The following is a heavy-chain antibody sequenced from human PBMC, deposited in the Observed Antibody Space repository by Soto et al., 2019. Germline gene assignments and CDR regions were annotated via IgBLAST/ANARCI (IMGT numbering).Heavy chain of an antibody. V-gene: IGHV4-30-2*05. Sequence: SETLSLTCAVSGGSISSGGYSWSWTRQPPGKGLEWIGYIYHSGSTYYNPSLKSRVTISVDTSKNQFSLKLSSVTAADTAVYYCARDKRITIFGVVIEGDPTDYYGMDVWGQGTTVTVSS. D-gene: IGHD3-3*01. CDR1: GGSISSGGYS. CDR3: ARDKRITIFGVVIEGDPTDYYGMDV. J-gene: IGHJ6*02. CDR2: IYHSGST.